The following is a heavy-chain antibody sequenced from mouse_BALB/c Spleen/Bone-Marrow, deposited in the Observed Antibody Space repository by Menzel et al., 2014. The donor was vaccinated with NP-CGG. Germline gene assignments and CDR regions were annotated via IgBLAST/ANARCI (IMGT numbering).Heavy chain of an antibody. J-gene: IGHJ4*01. CDR3: ARRWLPYAMDY. Sequence: QVQLQQSGPELVKPGASVKMSCKASGYTFTDYVIRWVKQRTGQGLEWIGEIYPGSGSTYYNEKFKGKATLTSDKSSSTAYMELSSLTSEDSAVYYCARRWLPYAMDYWGQGTSVTVSS. D-gene: IGHD2-3*01. V-gene: IGHV1-81*01. CDR2: IYPGSGST. CDR1: GYTFTDYV.